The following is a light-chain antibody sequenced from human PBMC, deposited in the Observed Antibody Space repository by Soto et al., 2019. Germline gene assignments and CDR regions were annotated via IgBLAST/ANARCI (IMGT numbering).Light chain of an antibody. CDR3: QQSISTPHT. J-gene: IGKJ2*01. V-gene: IGKV1-39*01. CDR1: RTIGSY. CDR2: AAS. Sequence: DIQMTQSPSSLSASVGDRVTITCRASRTIGSYLNWYRQKPGKAPQLLIYAASSLQSGVPSRFSGSGSGTDFTLTISSLQPEDCATYHCQQSISTPHTFGQGTKVEIK.